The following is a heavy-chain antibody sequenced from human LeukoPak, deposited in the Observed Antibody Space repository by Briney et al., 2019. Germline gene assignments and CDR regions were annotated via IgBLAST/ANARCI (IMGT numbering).Heavy chain of an antibody. V-gene: IGHV3-74*01. J-gene: IGHJ4*02. Sequence: PGGSLRLSCAASGNYWMHWVRQVPGKGLVWVSHINSDGSWTSYADSVKGRFTISKHNAKNTVYLQMNSLRAEDTAVYYCVSFYETYWGRGTLVTVSS. D-gene: IGHD2/OR15-2a*01. CDR2: INSDGSWT. CDR1: GNYW. CDR3: VSFYETY.